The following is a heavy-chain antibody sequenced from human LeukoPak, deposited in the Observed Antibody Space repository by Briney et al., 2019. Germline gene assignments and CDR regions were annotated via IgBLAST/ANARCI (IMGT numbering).Heavy chain of an antibody. CDR2: ISASGGST. J-gene: IGHJ6*03. CDR3: AKVMKGSERLTMVRGVIIKTAGLYYMDV. V-gene: IGHV3-23*01. D-gene: IGHD3-10*01. Sequence: GGSLRLSXAASGFTLSSYAMSWVRQAPGKGLEWVSSISASGGSTNYADSVKGRFTISRDNSKNTVYLQMNSLRAEDTAVYYCAKVMKGSERLTMVRGVIIKTAGLYYMDVWGKGTTVTVSS. CDR1: GFTLSSYA.